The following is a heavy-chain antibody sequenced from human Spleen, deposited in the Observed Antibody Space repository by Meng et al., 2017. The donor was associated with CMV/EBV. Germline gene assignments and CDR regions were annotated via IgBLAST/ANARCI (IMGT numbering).Heavy chain of an antibody. V-gene: IGHV4-59*01. CDR1: GGSISSYY. D-gene: IGHD4-17*01. J-gene: IGHJ5*02. CDR2: IYYSGST. Sequence: GSLRLSCTVSGGSISSYYWSWIRQPPGKGLEWIGYIYYSGSTNYNPSLKSRVTISVDTSKNQFSLKLSSVTAADTAVYYCARGTGGDYGTQYWFDPWGQGTLVTVSS. CDR3: ARGTGGDYGTQYWFDP.